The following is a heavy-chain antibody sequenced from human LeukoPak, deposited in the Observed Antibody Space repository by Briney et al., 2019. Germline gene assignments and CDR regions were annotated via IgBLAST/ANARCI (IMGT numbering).Heavy chain of an antibody. D-gene: IGHD2-15*01. Sequence: PSETLSLTCTVSGGSISNYYWSWIRQPPGKGLEWIGYIYSSGSTNYNPSLKSRVTISVDTSKNQISLKLSSVTAADTAVYNCASVACSGGSCLLFDLWGRGTLVTVSS. CDR1: GGSISNYY. CDR2: IYSSGST. V-gene: IGHV4-59*01. J-gene: IGHJ2*01. CDR3: ASVACSGGSCLLFDL.